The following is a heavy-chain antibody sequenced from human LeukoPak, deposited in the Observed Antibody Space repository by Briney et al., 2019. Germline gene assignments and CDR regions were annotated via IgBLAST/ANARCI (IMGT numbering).Heavy chain of an antibody. CDR1: GLTFSSYS. D-gene: IGHD3-10*01. CDR3: XRDSSPYYYGPNWFDP. Sequence: GGSLRLSCAASGLTFSSYSMNWVRQAPGKGLEWVSYISSSSSTTIYYADSVKGRFTISRDNAKNSLYLQMNSLRAEDTAVYXXXRDSSPYYYGPNWFDPWGQGTLVTVSS. J-gene: IGHJ5*02. V-gene: IGHV3-48*01. CDR2: ISSSSSTTI.